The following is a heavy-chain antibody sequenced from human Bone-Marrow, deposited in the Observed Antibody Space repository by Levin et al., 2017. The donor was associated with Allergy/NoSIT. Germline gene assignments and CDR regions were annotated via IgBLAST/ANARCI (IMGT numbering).Heavy chain of an antibody. CDR1: GGSISSCGYS. D-gene: IGHD6-13*01. V-gene: IGHV4-30-2*01. CDR2: IYHSGST. J-gene: IGHJ5*02. Sequence: SETLSLTCAVSGGSISSCGYSWSWIRQPPGKGLEWIGYIYHSGSTYYNPSLKSRVTISVDRSKNQFSLKLSSVTAADTAVYYCASISSTPPPGWFDPWGQGTLVTVSS. CDR3: ASISSTPPPGWFDP.